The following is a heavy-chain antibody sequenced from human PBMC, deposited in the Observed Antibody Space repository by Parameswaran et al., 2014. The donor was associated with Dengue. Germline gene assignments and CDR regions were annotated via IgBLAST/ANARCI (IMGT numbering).Heavy chain of an antibody. D-gene: IGHD2-2*01. V-gene: IGHV4-34*01. Sequence: RWIRQPPGKGLEWIGEINHSGSTNYNPSLKSRVTISVDTSKNQFSLKLSSVTAADTAVYYCARGQLRYQLLSPFDYWGQGTLVTVSS. CDR3: ARGQLRYQLLSPFDY. J-gene: IGHJ4*02. CDR2: INHSGST.